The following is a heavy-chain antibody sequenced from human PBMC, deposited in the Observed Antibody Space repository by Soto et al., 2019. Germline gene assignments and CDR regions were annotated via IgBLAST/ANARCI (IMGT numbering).Heavy chain of an antibody. J-gene: IGHJ3*02. CDR3: AKNYDSSGYYYLGSAFDI. CDR1: GFTFSSYA. V-gene: IGHV3-23*01. Sequence: GGSLRLSCAASGFTFSSYAMSWVRQAPGKGLEWVSAISGSGGSTYYADSVKGRFTISRDNSKNTLYLQMNSLRAEDTAVYYCAKNYDSSGYYYLGSAFDIWGQGTMVTVSS. CDR2: ISGSGGST. D-gene: IGHD3-22*01.